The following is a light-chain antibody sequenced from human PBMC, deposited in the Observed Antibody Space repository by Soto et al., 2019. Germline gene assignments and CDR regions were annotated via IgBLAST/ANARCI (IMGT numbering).Light chain of an antibody. J-gene: IGLJ2*01. CDR2: RNN. V-gene: IGLV1-47*01. Sequence: QSALTQPPSASGTPGQRVTISCSGSSSNTGSNYVFWYQHLPGTAPKLLIYRNNQRPSGVPDRFSGSKSGTSASLAISGLRSEDETDYYCAAWDDSLSGVVFGGGTKVTVL. CDR3: AAWDDSLSGVV. CDR1: SSNTGSNY.